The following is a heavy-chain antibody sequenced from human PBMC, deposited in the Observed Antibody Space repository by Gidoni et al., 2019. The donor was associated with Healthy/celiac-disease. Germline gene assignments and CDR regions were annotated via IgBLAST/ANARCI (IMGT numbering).Heavy chain of an antibody. CDR3: TTDRYGDYGVIDY. CDR2: IKSKTDGGKT. V-gene: IGHV3-15*01. Sequence: EVQLVESGGGLVKPGGSLRLSCAASGFTFSHAWMSWVRQAPGKGLEWVGRIKSKTDGGKTDYAAPVKGRFTISRDDSKNTLYLQMNSLKTEDTAVYYCTTDRYGDYGVIDYWGQGTLVTVSS. D-gene: IGHD4-17*01. CDR1: GFTFSHAW. J-gene: IGHJ4*02.